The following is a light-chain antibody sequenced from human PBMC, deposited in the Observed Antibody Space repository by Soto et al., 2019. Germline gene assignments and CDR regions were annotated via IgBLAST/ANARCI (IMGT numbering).Light chain of an antibody. Sequence: DVQMTPSASSLSASLXDRVIITCAASQDISNSLXXXQXKXXKAPXLXXKXASNVATGVPSRFSGSGCGTDFTLTISSLQPEDMATYYCQQYVNLPPASGGGTKVDI. J-gene: IGKJ4*02. CDR3: QQYVNLPPA. CDR1: QDISNS. CDR2: XAS. V-gene: IGKV1-33*01.